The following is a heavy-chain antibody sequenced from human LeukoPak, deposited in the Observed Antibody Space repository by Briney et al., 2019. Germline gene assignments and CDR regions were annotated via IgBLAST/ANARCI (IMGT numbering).Heavy chain of an antibody. J-gene: IGHJ4*02. CDR3: ANRGYQYYFDY. Sequence: GGSLRLSCAASGLTFSSYAMSWVRQAPGKGLEWVSAISGSGGSTYYADSVKGRFTISRDNSKNTLYLQMNSLRAEDTAVYYCANRGYQYYFDYWGQGTLVTVSS. D-gene: IGHD3-22*01. V-gene: IGHV3-23*01. CDR2: ISGSGGST. CDR1: GLTFSSYA.